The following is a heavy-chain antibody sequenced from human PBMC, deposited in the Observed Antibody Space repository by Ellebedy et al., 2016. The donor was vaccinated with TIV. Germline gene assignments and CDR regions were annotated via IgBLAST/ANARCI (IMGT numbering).Heavy chain of an antibody. CDR1: GFTFSVSA. Sequence: GGSLTLSXAASGFTFSVSAMHWVRQASGKGLEWVGRIRSKAKGYGAAYAASVKTRFTISRDDSKNMAYLQMNSLKREDSAVYYCAGRLAKGSTHFEYWGQGTLVTVSS. V-gene: IGHV3-73*01. CDR3: AGRLAKGSTHFEY. J-gene: IGHJ4*02. D-gene: IGHD2/OR15-2a*01. CDR2: IRSKAKGYGA.